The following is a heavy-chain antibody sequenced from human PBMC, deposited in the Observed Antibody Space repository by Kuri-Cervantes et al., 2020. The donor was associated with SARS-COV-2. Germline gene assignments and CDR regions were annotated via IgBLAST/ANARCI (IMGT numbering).Heavy chain of an antibody. CDR3: TTDVGYCSSTSCDGVWFDP. J-gene: IGHJ5*02. Sequence: GESLKISCAASGFTFSGSAMHWVRQASGKGLEWVGRIRSKANSYATAYAASVKGRFTISRDDSKNTAYLQMNSLKTEDTAVYYCTTDVGYCSSTSCDGVWFDPWGQGTLVTVSS. D-gene: IGHD2-2*01. CDR1: GFTFSGSA. CDR2: IRSKANSYAT. V-gene: IGHV3-73*01.